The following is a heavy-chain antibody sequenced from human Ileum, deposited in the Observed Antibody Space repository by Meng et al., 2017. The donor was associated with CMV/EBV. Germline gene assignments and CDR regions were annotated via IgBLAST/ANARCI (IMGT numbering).Heavy chain of an antibody. CDR2: IHRGDSNT. Sequence: LCCAASGFNLRSSAMPWVRQAPGKGLEWVSLIHRGDSNTYYADSVKGRFTISRDNSKNTLYLQMDSLSAEDTAVYYCATSTWDLFDYWGQGTLVTVSS. J-gene: IGHJ4*02. V-gene: IGHV3-23*03. CDR1: GFNLRSSA. CDR3: ATSTWDLFDY. D-gene: IGHD2-2*01.